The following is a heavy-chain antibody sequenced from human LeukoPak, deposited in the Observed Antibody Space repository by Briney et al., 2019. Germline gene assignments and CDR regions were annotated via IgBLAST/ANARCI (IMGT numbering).Heavy chain of an antibody. D-gene: IGHD2-8*02. V-gene: IGHV3-23*01. CDR1: GFTFSNYA. CDR2: ISGGGGNT. Sequence: GGSLRLSCAASGFTFSNYAMTWVRQAPGKGLEWVSGISGGGGNTYYADSVKGRFTISRDNSKKTVHLQMSSLRAEDTAVYYCAKGGRDTGGNWFDPWGQGTLVTV. J-gene: IGHJ5*02. CDR3: AKGGRDTGGNWFDP.